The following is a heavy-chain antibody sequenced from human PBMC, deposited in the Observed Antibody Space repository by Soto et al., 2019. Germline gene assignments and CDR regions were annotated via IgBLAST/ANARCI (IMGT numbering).Heavy chain of an antibody. CDR3: ASVPGGPAGPGDY. CDR1: GYTFTSYA. Sequence: QVQLVQSGAEVKKPGASVKVSCKASGYTFTSYAMHWVRQAPGQRLEWMGRINAGNGNTKYSPKFQGRVTITRDTSGSPAYMELRGLRSEDTAVYYCASVPGGPAGPGDYWGQGTLVTVSS. V-gene: IGHV1-3*01. D-gene: IGHD2-15*01. J-gene: IGHJ4*02. CDR2: INAGNGNT.